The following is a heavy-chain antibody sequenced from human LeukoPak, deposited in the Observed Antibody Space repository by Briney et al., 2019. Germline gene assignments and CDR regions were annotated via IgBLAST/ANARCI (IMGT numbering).Heavy chain of an antibody. CDR1: GLTVSGDY. V-gene: IGHV3-66*01. J-gene: IGHJ4*02. Sequence: GGSLRPSCAASGLTVSGDYMGWVGQAPGKGLEGVSIIYRAGSTHYADSVKGRFIISRDNSKNTLELQTNSLRDDDTAVYYCARKGLWFGDLLGRRDYWGQGTQVTVSS. CDR2: IYRAGST. D-gene: IGHD3-10*01. CDR3: ARKGLWFGDLLGRRDY.